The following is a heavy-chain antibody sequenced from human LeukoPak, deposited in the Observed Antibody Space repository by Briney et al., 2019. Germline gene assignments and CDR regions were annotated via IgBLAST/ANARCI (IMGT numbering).Heavy chain of an antibody. D-gene: IGHD3-16*01. J-gene: IGHJ4*02. Sequence: GGSLRLSCAASGFTFSTSGMHWVRQAPGKGLEWVAFIRYDGSNKYYADSVKGRFTISRDNSKNMLYLQMNSLRAEDTAVYYCAKGRTKVVLIPMERRYYFDYWGQGTLVTVSS. CDR2: IRYDGSNK. CDR3: AKGRTKVVLIPMERRYYFDY. V-gene: IGHV3-30*02. CDR1: GFTFSTSG.